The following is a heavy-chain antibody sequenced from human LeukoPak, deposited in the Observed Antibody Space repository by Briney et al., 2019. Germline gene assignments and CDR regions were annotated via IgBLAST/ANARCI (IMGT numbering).Heavy chain of an antibody. CDR3: ARLSRAKTYYYDSSGYNYYYYMDV. CDR2: ISSSGNTI. J-gene: IGHJ6*03. CDR1: GFTFSDYY. V-gene: IGHV3-11*04. D-gene: IGHD3-22*01. Sequence: GGSLRLSCAASGFTFSDYYMCWIRQAPGKGLEWVSYISSSGNTIYYADSVKGRFTISRDNAKNSLYLQMNSLRAEDTAVYYCARLSRAKTYYYDSSGYNYYYYMDVWGKGTTVTVSS.